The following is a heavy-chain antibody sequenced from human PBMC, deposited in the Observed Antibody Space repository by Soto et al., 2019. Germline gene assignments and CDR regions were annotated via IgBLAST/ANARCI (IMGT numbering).Heavy chain of an antibody. CDR3: AKEQGNKGVLDS. Sequence: QVRLQESGPGLIKPSETLSVTCNVSGGSISTTGHYWTWIRQHPEKGLEWIGYIYYTGNSYYNPSFRSRATISIDPSETHFSLRLTSVTAADTAIYYCAKEQGNKGVLDSWGQGTLVTVSS. CDR1: GGSISTTGHY. D-gene: IGHD3-10*01. V-gene: IGHV4-31*04. J-gene: IGHJ4*02. CDR2: IYYTGNS.